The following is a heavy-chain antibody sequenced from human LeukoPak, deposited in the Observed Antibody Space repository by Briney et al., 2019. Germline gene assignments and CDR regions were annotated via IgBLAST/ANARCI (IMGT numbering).Heavy chain of an antibody. CDR3: ARTAGYFDWSGDY. D-gene: IGHD3-9*01. J-gene: IGHJ4*02. CDR2: INHSGST. V-gene: IGHV4-34*01. CDR1: GGSFSGYY. Sequence: SETLSLTCAVYGGSFSGYYWSWIRQPPGKELEWIGEINHSGSTNYNPSLKSRVTISVDTSKNQFSLKLSSVTAADTAVYYCARTAGYFDWSGDYWGQGTLVTVSS.